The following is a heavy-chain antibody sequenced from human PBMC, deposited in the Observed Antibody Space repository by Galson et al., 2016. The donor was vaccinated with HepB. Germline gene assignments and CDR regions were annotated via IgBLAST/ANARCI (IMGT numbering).Heavy chain of an antibody. Sequence: SLRLSCAASGFRFSDYWTAWVRQPPGKGLEWVANIQPAGGETYYVGSVEGRFTITRDNTKNSLFLHLRGLRAEDTAMYYCVRDDDSWRHWGQGTQVAVSS. D-gene: IGHD3-16*01. J-gene: IGHJ4*02. CDR1: GFRFSDYW. V-gene: IGHV3-7*03. CDR3: VRDDDSWRH. CDR2: IQPAGGET.